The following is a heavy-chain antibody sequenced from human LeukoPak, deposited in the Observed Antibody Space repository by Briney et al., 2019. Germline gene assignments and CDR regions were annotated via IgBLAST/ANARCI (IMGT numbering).Heavy chain of an antibody. CDR1: GYTFTGYY. J-gene: IGHJ5*02. CDR3: ARDIGNDTYYDFWSGYNPNWFDP. Sequence: ASVKVSCKASGYTFTGYYMHWVRQAPGQGLEWMGWINPNSGGTNYAQKFQGRGTMTRDTSISTAYMELSRLRSDDTAVYYCARDIGNDTYYDFWSGYNPNWFDPWGQGTLVTVSS. CDR2: INPNSGGT. V-gene: IGHV1-2*02. D-gene: IGHD3-3*01.